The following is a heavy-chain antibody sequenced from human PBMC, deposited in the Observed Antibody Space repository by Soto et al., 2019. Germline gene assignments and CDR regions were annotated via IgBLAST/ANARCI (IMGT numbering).Heavy chain of an antibody. D-gene: IGHD3-22*01. CDR2: IYYSGST. J-gene: IGHJ4*02. Sequence: SETLSLTCTVSGGSISSGDYYWSWIRQPPGKGLEWIEYIYYSGSTYYNPSLKSRVTISVDTSKNQFSLKLSSVTAADTAVYYCARASRVRDSSGYYDRSIDYWGQGTLVTVS. CDR1: GGSISSGDYY. V-gene: IGHV4-30-4*01. CDR3: ARASRVRDSSGYYDRSIDY.